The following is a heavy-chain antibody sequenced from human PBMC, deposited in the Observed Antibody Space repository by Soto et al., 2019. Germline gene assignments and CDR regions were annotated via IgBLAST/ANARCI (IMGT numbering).Heavy chain of an antibody. CDR3: AAGSTGRALFQL. CDR1: GFTFSDHF. J-gene: IGHJ1*01. Sequence: PGGALRLSFVVSGFTFSDHFIDWVRQAPGKGLEWVGRSSNRAERYTTQYAASMRGRFTISRDDSKNSLYLQMNSLKIEDTAVYFCAAGSTGRALFQLGGQSTLVSV. D-gene: IGHD2-15*01. CDR2: SSNRAERYTT. V-gene: IGHV3-72*01.